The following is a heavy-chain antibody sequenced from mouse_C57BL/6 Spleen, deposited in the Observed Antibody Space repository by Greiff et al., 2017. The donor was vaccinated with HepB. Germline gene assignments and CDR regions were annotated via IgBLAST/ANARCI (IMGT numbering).Heavy chain of an antibody. CDR1: GFTFSSYG. V-gene: IGHV5-6*01. CDR2: ISSGGSYT. CDR3: AREVVDSDYAMDY. Sequence: EVQLVESGGDLVKPGGSLKLSCAASGFTFSSYGMSWVRQTPDKRLEWVATISSGGSYTYYPDSVKGRFTIARDNAKNTLYLQMSRLKSEDTAMYYCAREVVDSDYAMDYWGQGTSVTVSS. J-gene: IGHJ4*01. D-gene: IGHD1-1*01.